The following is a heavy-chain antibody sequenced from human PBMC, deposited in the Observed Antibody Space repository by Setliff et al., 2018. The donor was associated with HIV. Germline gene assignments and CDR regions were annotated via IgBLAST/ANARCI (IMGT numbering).Heavy chain of an antibody. CDR2: IKDDGSEK. CDR3: ARDDEYYDSSVYYSRAEYFQH. V-gene: IGHV3-7*01. Sequence: PGGSLRLSCAVSGFRFSTSWMTWVRQAPGKGLEWVASIKDDGSEKYHVDSVTGRFTISRDNARNSVYLQMNSLRAEDTAVYYCARDDEYYDSSVYYSRAEYFQHWGQGTLVTVSS. J-gene: IGHJ1*01. CDR1: GFRFSTSW. D-gene: IGHD3-22*01.